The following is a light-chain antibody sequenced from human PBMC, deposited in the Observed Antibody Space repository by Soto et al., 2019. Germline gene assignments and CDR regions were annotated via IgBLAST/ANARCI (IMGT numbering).Light chain of an antibody. CDR2: LNSDGSH. Sequence: QLVLTQSPSASASLGASVKLTCTLSSGHSSYAIAWHQQQPEKGPRYLMKLNSDGSHSKGHGIPDRFSGSSSGAERYLTISSLQSEDEADYYCQTWGTGIWVFGGGTQLTVL. CDR1: SGHSSYA. CDR3: QTWGTGIWV. J-gene: IGLJ7*01. V-gene: IGLV4-69*01.